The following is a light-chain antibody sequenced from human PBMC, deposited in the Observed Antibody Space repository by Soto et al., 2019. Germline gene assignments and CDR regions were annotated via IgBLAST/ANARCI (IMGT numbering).Light chain of an antibody. V-gene: IGKV1-27*01. CDR1: QDISNH. J-gene: IGKJ3*01. CDR2: AAS. Sequence: DIQMTQSPSSLSASVGDRVTITCRASQDISNHLAWYQQKPGKVPKLLIYAASTLQSGVPSRFSGSGYGTDFTLTISGLQPEDVATYYCQMYRSAPFTFGPGTKVHIE. CDR3: QMYRSAPFT.